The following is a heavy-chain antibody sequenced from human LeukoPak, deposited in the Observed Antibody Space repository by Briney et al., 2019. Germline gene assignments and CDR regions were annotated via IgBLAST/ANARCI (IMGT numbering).Heavy chain of an antibody. V-gene: IGHV1-2*02. J-gene: IGHJ5*02. CDR3: ARARGSASRVSPNWFDP. Sequence: ASVKVSCKASGYTFTGYYMHWVRQAPGQGLEWMGWINPNSGGTNYAQKLQGRVTMTTDTSTSTAYMELRSLRSDDTAVYYCARARGSASRVSPNWFDPWGQGTLVTVSS. D-gene: IGHD3-10*01. CDR1: GYTFTGYY. CDR2: INPNSGGT.